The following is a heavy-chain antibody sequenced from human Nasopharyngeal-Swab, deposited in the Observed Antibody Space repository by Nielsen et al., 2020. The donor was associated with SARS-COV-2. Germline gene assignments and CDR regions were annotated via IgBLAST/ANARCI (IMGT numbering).Heavy chain of an antibody. D-gene: IGHD3-22*01. J-gene: IGHJ6*02. Sequence: ASVKVSCKSSGYTFSRNDINWVRQATGQGLEWMGWMNPKSGDVGYAQKFQGRVTMTEDTSTDTAYMELSSLRSEDTAVYYCATAFSVGWLTPRNDYYYYYGMDVWGQGTTVTVSS. V-gene: IGHV1-8*01. CDR2: MNPKSGDV. CDR1: GYTFSRND. CDR3: ATAFSVGWLTPRNDYYYYYGMDV.